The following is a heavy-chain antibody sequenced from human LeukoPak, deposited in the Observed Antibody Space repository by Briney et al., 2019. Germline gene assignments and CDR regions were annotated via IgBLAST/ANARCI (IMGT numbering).Heavy chain of an antibody. J-gene: IGHJ5*02. CDR1: GGSIRTYY. CDR2: SSASGGT. V-gene: IGHV4-4*08. Sequence: SETLSLTCTVSGGSIRTYYWSWIRQSPGKGLEWIADSSASGGTNYNPSLESRVTVSRDSSKNQFSLKLSSVTAADTAVFYCARSPHNSAWYEKWFDPWGQGTLVTVSS. D-gene: IGHD6-19*01. CDR3: ARSPHNSAWYEKWFDP.